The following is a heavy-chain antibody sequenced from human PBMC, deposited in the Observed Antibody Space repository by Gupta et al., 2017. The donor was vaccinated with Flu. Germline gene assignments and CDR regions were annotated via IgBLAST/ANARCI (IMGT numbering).Heavy chain of an antibody. J-gene: IGHJ4*02. CDR1: GPPFSDYA. V-gene: IGHV3-23*01. CDR3: AKERSGSHAFDY. Sequence: EAQLLESGGGVVQPGESLRLSCVVSGPPFSDYAMNWVRQAPGKGREWLSTVGAGGDRTFYAESVMGRFTISRDNSKNTMYLHMNTLTGDDPAVYYCAKERSGSHAFDYWGQGALVTVSA. CDR2: VGAGGDRT.